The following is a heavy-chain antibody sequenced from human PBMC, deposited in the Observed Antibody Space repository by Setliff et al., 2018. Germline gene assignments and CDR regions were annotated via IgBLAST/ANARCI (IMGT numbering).Heavy chain of an antibody. CDR2: IYYSGST. J-gene: IGHJ4*02. CDR1: GGSISSHY. CDR3: ASFPVGLVRGVIINYFDY. V-gene: IGHV4-59*11. Sequence: SETLSLTCTVSGGSISSHYWSWIRQPPGKGLGWIGSIYYSGSTNYNPSLKSRVTISVDTSKNQVSLKLSSVTAADTAVYYCASFPVGLVRGVIINYFDYWGQGTLVTVSS. D-gene: IGHD3-10*01.